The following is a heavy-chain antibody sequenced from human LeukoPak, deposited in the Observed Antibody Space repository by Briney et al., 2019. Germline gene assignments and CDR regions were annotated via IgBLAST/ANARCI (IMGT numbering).Heavy chain of an antibody. Sequence: SETLSLTCTVSGGSISSYYWSWIRQPPGKGLEWIGYIYYSGSTNYNPSLKSRVTISVDTSKNQFSLKLSSVTAADTAVYYCARVISYRDGYKTWGQGTLVTVSS. CDR3: ARVISYRDGYKT. CDR1: GGSISSYY. CDR2: IYYSGST. D-gene: IGHD5-24*01. J-gene: IGHJ5*02. V-gene: IGHV4-59*01.